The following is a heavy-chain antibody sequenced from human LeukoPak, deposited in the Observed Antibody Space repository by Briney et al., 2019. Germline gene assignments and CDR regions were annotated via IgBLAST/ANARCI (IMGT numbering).Heavy chain of an antibody. J-gene: IGHJ4*02. V-gene: IGHV3-21*01. D-gene: IGHD6-13*01. Sequence: GGSLRLSCAASGFTFSTYNMNWVRQAPGKGLEWVSSITSSSSYIYYADSVKGRFTISRDNAKNSLYLQMNSLRAEDTAVYYCARDRDSSSWYYFDYWGQGTLVTVSS. CDR1: GFTFSTYN. CDR2: ITSSSSYI. CDR3: ARDRDSSSWYYFDY.